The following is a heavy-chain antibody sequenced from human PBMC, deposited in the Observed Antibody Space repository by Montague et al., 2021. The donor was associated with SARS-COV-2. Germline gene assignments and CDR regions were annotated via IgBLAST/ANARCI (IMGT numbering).Heavy chain of an antibody. CDR1: GGSISGYY. J-gene: IGHJ6*02. CDR3: ARLLRSCSNGVCRTYYYYAMDV. D-gene: IGHD2-8*01. Sequence: SETLSLTCTVSGGSISGYYWGWIRQSPGKGLEWIGYIYYSGSTKYNPFLESRVTASVDRSKNQVSLKLSSVTPADTAVYYCARLLRSCSNGVCRTYYYYAMDVWGQGTTVTVSS. V-gene: IGHV4-59*01. CDR2: IYYSGST.